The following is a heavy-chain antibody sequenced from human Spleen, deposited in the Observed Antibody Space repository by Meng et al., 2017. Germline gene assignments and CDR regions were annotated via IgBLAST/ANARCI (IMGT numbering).Heavy chain of an antibody. CDR3: ARGPTTMAHDFDY. CDR1: GGYFSDYY. D-gene: IGHD4-11*01. Sequence: HVQRLGQGCLKPLEPPSPPLLVSGGYFSDYYWSWIRQPPGKGLEWIGEINHSGSTNYNPSLESRATISVDTSQNNLSLKLSSVTAADSAVYYCARGPTTMAHDFDYWGQGTLVTVSS. J-gene: IGHJ4*02. CDR2: INHSGST. V-gene: IGHV4-34*01.